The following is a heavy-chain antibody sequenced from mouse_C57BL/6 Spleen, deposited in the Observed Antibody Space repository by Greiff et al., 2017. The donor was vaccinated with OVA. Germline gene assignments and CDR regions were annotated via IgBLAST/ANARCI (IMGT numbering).Heavy chain of an antibody. CDR2: IDPSDSYT. V-gene: IGHV1-69*01. D-gene: IGHD4-1*01. J-gene: IGHJ2*01. Sequence: VQLQQPGAELVMPGASVKLSCKASGYTFTSYWMHWVKQRPGQGLEWIGEIDPSDSYTNYNQKFKGKSTLTVDKSSSTAYMQLSSLTSEDSAVYYFARPSLTGPFDYWGQGTTLTVSS. CDR3: ARPSLTGPFDY. CDR1: GYTFTSYW.